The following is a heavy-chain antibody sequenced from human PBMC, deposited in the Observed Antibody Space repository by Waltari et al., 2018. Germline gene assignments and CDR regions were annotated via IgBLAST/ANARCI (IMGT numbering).Heavy chain of an antibody. J-gene: IGHJ6*02. D-gene: IGHD3-9*01. Sequence: QVQLVQSGAEVQKPGSSVKVSCKASGGTFSSCAIRWVRQAPGHGLGWMGGIIPIFGTANDAQKFQGRVTITADESTSTAYMELSSLRSEDTAVYYCARIAPQSRTYYDIVTGSLDVWGQGTTVTVSS. CDR2: IIPIFGTA. CDR3: ARIAPQSRTYYDIVTGSLDV. V-gene: IGHV1-69*12. CDR1: GGTFSSCA.